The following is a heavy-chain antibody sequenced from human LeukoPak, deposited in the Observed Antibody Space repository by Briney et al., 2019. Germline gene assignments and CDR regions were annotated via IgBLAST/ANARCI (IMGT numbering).Heavy chain of an antibody. Sequence: ASVKVSCKASGYTLTSYDINWVRQATGQGLEWMGWMNPNSGNTGYAQKFQGRVTMTRNTSISTAYMELSSLRSEDTAVYYCAGGITEQQLAYYYYYGMDVWGQGTTVTVSS. V-gene: IGHV1-8*01. CDR2: MNPNSGNT. CDR3: AGGITEQQLAYYYYYGMDV. CDR1: GYTLTSYD. J-gene: IGHJ6*02. D-gene: IGHD6-13*01.